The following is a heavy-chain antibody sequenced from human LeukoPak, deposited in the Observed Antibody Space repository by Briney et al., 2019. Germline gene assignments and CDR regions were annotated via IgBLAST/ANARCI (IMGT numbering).Heavy chain of an antibody. Sequence: GGSLRLSCAASGFTFSSYAMSWVRQAPGKGLVWVSRINTDGSSTSYADSVKGRFTISRDNAKNTLYLQMNSLRAEDTAVYYCATCSSTSCYSFDYWGQGTLVTVSS. CDR1: GFTFSSYA. CDR3: ATCSSTSCYSFDY. D-gene: IGHD2-2*01. V-gene: IGHV3-74*01. CDR2: INTDGSST. J-gene: IGHJ4*02.